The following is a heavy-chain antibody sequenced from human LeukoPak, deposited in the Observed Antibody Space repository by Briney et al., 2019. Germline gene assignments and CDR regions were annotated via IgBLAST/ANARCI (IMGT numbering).Heavy chain of an antibody. CDR2: IYYTGST. D-gene: IGHD2-2*01. J-gene: IGHJ4*02. V-gene: IGHV4-59*01. CDR3: ARVYQSAEYYFDY. CDR1: GCSIDSCY. Sequence: PSETLSLTCTVSGCSIDSCYWSWIRQPPGKGLEWIGYIYYTGSTEYHPSLKSRVTISLDTSKNQFSLKLTSVNAADTAVYYCARVYQSAEYYFDYWGQGNLVSVSS.